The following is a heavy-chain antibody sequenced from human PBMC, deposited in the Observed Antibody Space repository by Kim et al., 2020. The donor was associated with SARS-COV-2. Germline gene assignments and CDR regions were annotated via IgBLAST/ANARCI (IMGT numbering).Heavy chain of an antibody. D-gene: IGHD3-10*01. CDR1: GGSISSSSYY. J-gene: IGHJ4*02. CDR2: IYYSGST. CDR3: ARQRRSLWFGADYDY. V-gene: IGHV4-39*01. Sequence: SETLSLTCTVSGGSISSSSYYWGWIRQPPGKGLEWIGSIYYSGSTYYNPSLKSRVTISVDTSKNQFSLKLSSVTAADTAVYYCARQRRSLWFGADYDYWGQGTLVTVSS.